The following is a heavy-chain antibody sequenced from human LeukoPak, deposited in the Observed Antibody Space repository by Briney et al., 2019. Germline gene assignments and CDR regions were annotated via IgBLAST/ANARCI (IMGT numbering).Heavy chain of an antibody. CDR1: GGSISSHY. Sequence: PPETLSLTCTVSGGSISSHYWSGIRQPPGKGLEWIGYIYYSGSTNYNPSLKSRVTISVDTSKNQFSLKLSSVTAADTAVYYCARSGMGSSTYYYYYMDVWGKGTTVTVSS. J-gene: IGHJ6*03. CDR2: IYYSGST. V-gene: IGHV4-59*11. D-gene: IGHD2-2*01. CDR3: ARSGMGSSTYYYYYMDV.